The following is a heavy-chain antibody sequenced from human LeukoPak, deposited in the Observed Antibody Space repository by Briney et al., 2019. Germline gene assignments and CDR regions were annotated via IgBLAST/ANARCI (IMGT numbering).Heavy chain of an antibody. D-gene: IGHD1-1*01. CDR3: ARESERNDGWFDP. V-gene: IGHV1-8*01. J-gene: IGHJ5*02. Sequence: GASVLVSCKASGYTFSIHEINWVRQAPGQGLEWMGWMSPKTGRTGYAQKFQGRVNMTTNASLSTAYMELSSLRSDDTAVYFCARESERNDGWFDPWGQGTLVTVSS. CDR2: MSPKTGRT. CDR1: GYTFSIHE.